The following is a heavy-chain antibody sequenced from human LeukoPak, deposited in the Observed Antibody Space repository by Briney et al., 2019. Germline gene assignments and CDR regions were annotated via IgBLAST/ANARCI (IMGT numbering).Heavy chain of an antibody. J-gene: IGHJ4*02. CDR3: ARGGAFGSGSVYDY. Sequence: SETLSLTCTVSGGSISGYYWSWIRQPPGKGLEWIGYSYYSGSTVYNPSLKSRVTISVDTSKNQFSLELRSVTAADTAVYHCARGGAFGSGSVYDYWGQGPLVPVSS. D-gene: IGHD3-10*01. CDR2: SYYSGST. V-gene: IGHV4-59*01. CDR1: GGSISGYY.